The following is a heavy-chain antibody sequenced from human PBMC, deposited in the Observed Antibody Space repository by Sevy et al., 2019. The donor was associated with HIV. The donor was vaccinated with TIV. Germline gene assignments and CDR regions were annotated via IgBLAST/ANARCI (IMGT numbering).Heavy chain of an antibody. D-gene: IGHD3-10*01. V-gene: IGHV3-23*01. CDR2: INGDGLST. Sequence: GGSLRLSCAATALNFGSRAMSWVRQAPEKGLQWISAINGDGLSTTYAHSAEGRFTVSRDNSKSTGYLKMSRLRAEETGVYYCVGFHFASGSAWLDPWGQGTRVTVSS. CDR3: VGFHFASGSAWLDP. CDR1: ALNFGSRA. J-gene: IGHJ5*02.